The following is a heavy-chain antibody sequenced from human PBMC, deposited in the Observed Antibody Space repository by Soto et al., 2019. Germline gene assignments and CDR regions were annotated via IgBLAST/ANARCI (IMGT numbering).Heavy chain of an antibody. CDR3: ARTITMVRGVMSDAFDI. Sequence: PSETLSLTGTVSGGSISSSSYYGGWILQPPGKGLEWIGSIYYSGSTYYNPSLKSRVTISVDTSKNQFSLKLSSVTAADTAVYYCARTITMVRGVMSDAFDIWGQGTMVTVSS. CDR1: GGSISSSSYY. J-gene: IGHJ3*02. CDR2: IYYSGST. V-gene: IGHV4-39*01. D-gene: IGHD3-10*01.